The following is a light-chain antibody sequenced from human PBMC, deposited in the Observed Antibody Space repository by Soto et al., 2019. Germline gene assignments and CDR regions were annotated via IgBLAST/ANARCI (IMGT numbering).Light chain of an antibody. CDR1: SSDVGGYNY. CDR3: SSYTSTNTYTITNTVI. CDR2: EVS. V-gene: IGLV2-14*03. Sequence: QSVLTQPASVSGSLGQSITISCTGTSSDVGGYNYVSWYQQHPGKAPKLIIYEVSHRPSGVSNRFSASKSGNTASLTISGLQAEDEADYYCSSYTSTNTYTITNTVIFGGGTQLTVL. J-gene: IGLJ2*01.